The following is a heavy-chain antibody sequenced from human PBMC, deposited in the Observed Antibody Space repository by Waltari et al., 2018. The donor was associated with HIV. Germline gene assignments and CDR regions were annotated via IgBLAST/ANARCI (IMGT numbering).Heavy chain of an antibody. CDR1: GGSLSQNF. V-gene: IGHV4-34*02. Sequence: QVQLQQWGAGLLKPSETLSLTCAVYGGSLSQNFWSWIRQLPGKGLEWIGEINQSGNTSYNPSLKSRVTTSVDTSKKQFSRKLRSVTAAGTAMYYCARVFGGGHFDSWGQG. CDR2: INQSGNT. J-gene: IGHJ4*02. D-gene: IGHD3-10*01. CDR3: ARVFGGGHFDS.